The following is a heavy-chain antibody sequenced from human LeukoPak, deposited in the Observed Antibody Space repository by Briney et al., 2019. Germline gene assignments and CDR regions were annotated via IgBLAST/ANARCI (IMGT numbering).Heavy chain of an antibody. Sequence: ASVKVSCKASGDTFTNYYFYWVRQAPGQGLVWVGIINPIGGNTNYAQKFQGRVTMTRDTSTSTVYMELSSLRSEDTAVYYCARGGRGSYFYYFDYWGQGTLVTVSS. CDR3: ARGGRGSYFYYFDY. D-gene: IGHD1-26*01. CDR1: GDTFTNYY. V-gene: IGHV1-46*01. J-gene: IGHJ4*02. CDR2: INPIGGNT.